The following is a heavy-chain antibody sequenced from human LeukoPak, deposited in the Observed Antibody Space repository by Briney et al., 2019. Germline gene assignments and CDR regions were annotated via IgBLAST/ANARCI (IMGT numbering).Heavy chain of an antibody. V-gene: IGHV1-69*13. D-gene: IGHD6-6*01. CDR3: ARGAPSVAAPGSFDY. CDR1: GGTFSSYA. CDR2: IIPIFGTA. Sequence: SVKVSCKASGGTFSSYAISWVRQAPGQGLEWMGGIIPIFGTANYAQKFQGRVTITADESTNTAYMELSSLRSEDTAVYYCARGAPSVAAPGSFDYWGQGTLVTVSS. J-gene: IGHJ4*02.